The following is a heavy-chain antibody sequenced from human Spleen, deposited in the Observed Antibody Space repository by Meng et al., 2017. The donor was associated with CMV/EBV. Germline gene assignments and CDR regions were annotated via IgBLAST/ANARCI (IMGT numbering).Heavy chain of an antibody. CDR1: GFTSSSHA. J-gene: IGHJ6*02. CDR3: AKDGPVVAGRGMDV. V-gene: IGHV3-30*04. Sequence: GGSLRLSCAVSGFTSSSHAMHWVRQAPGKGLERVAVISYDGSSKYYADSVKGRFTISRDNSKNTLDLQMNSLGTDDTAVYYCAKDGPVVAGRGMDVWGPGATVTVSS. CDR2: ISYDGSSK.